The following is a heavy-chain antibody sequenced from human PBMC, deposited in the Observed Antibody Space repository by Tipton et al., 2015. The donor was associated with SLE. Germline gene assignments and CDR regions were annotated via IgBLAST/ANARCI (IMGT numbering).Heavy chain of an antibody. CDR3: ATYSSRYSYDAFDI. D-gene: IGHD6-13*01. V-gene: IGHV4-59*08. CDR1: GGSINSYY. Sequence: TLSLTCTVSGGSINSYYWSWIRQPPGKGLEWIGYIYYSGSTNYNPSLKSRVTISVDTSKNQISLKLSSVTAADTAVYYCATYSSRYSYDAFDIWGQGTMVTVSS. CDR2: IYYSGST. J-gene: IGHJ3*02.